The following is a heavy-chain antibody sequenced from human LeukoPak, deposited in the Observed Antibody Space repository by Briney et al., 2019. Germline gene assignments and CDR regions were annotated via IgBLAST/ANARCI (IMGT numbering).Heavy chain of an antibody. J-gene: IGHJ4*02. Sequence: ASVKVSCKASGYSFTSYYMHWVRQAPGQGLEWMGIISSSSGSTTYAQKFQGRVSMTRDTPTSTVYMELSSLRSEDTAVYYCARVFCSGGSCYHTPYLDSWGQGTPVTVSS. V-gene: IGHV1-46*01. CDR1: GYSFTSYY. CDR2: ISSSSGST. CDR3: ARVFCSGGSCYHTPYLDS. D-gene: IGHD2-15*01.